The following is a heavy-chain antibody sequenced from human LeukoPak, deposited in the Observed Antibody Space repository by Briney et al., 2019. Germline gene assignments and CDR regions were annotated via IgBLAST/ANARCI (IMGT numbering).Heavy chain of an antibody. Sequence: GGSLRLSCAASVFTFSSYSMSWVRQAPGKGLEWVSAISGGGIGIYYADALKGRFTISRDDSKNTLYLQMNSLRAEDTAVYYCTRRRGNQQPIDYWGQGTLVTVSS. CDR1: VFTFSSYS. D-gene: IGHD2-2*01. J-gene: IGHJ4*02. CDR2: ISGGGIGI. CDR3: TRRRGNQQPIDY. V-gene: IGHV3-23*01.